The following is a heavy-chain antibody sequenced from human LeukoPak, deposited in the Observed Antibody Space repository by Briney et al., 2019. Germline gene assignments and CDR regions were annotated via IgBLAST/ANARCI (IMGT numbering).Heavy chain of an antibody. J-gene: IGHJ5*02. CDR2: INPNGGGT. D-gene: IGHD3/OR15-3a*01. CDR3: ARDLRQQLILGWLDP. Sequence: ASVKVSCKASGYTFTTYYIHWVRQAPGQALEWMGWINPNGGGTNYAQNFQARVTMTRDTSITTAYMELSSLTFDDTAVSYCARDLRQQLILGWLDPWGQGTLVTVSS. V-gene: IGHV1-2*02. CDR1: GYTFTTYY.